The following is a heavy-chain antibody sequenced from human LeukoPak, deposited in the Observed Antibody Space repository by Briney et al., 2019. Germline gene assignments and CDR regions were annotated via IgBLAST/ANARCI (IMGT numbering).Heavy chain of an antibody. D-gene: IGHD2-2*01. CDR1: GYTFTSYY. CDR3: ARDPENIVVVPAAMGDY. Sequence: ASVKVSCKASGYTFTSYYMHWVRPAPGQGLEWMGIINPSGGSTSYAQKFQGRVTMTRDTSTSTVYMELSSLRSEDTAVYYCARDPENIVVVPAAMGDYWGQGTLVTVSS. V-gene: IGHV1-46*01. CDR2: INPSGGST. J-gene: IGHJ4*02.